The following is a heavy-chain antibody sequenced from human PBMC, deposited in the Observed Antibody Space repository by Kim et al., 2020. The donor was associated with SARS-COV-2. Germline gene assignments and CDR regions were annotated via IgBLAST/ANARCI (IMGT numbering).Heavy chain of an antibody. CDR3: AVKRDYYDSSGYYYPNAFDI. CDR1: GGSISSSSYY. J-gene: IGHJ3*02. CDR2: IYYSGST. V-gene: IGHV4-39*01. D-gene: IGHD3-22*01. Sequence: SETLSLTCTVSGGSISSSSYYWGWIRQPPGKGLEWIGSIYYSGSTYYNPSLKSRVTISVDTSKNQFSLKLSSVTAADTAVYYCAVKRDYYDSSGYYYPNAFDIWGQGTTVTVSS.